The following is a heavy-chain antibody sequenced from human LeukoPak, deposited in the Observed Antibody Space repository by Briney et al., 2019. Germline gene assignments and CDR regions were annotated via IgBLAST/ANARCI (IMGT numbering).Heavy chain of an antibody. J-gene: IGHJ6*03. D-gene: IGHD3-3*01. CDR1: GFTVSSNY. CDR3: ARDSYYDFWSGYFTRPNYYYYYMDV. V-gene: IGHV3-66*02. CDR2: IYSGGST. Sequence: GGSLRLSCAASGFTVSSNYMSWVRQAPGKGLGWVSVIYSGGSTYYADSVKGRFTISRDNSKNTLYLQMNSLRAEDTAVYYCARDSYYDFWSGYFTRPNYYYYYMDVWGKGTTVTVSS.